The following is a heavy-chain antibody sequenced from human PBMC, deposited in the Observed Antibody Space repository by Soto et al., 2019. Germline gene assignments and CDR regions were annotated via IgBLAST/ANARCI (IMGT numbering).Heavy chain of an antibody. CDR2: MNPNSGYT. Sequence: QVQLVQSGAEVKKPGASVKVSCKASGYTFTSYDINRVRQATGQGLEWMGWMNPNSGYTAYAQKFQGRVTMTRNTSISTAYMELRSLRSEDTAVYYGARERTGTTSMDVWGQGTTVTVSS. CDR1: GYTFTSYD. J-gene: IGHJ6*02. V-gene: IGHV1-8*01. D-gene: IGHD1-1*01. CDR3: ARERTGTTSMDV.